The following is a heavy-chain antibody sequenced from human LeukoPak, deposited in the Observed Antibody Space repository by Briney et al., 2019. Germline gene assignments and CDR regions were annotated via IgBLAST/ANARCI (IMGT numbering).Heavy chain of an antibody. D-gene: IGHD3-9*01. CDR2: IRYDGSIK. CDR3: ARGAWYNILTGFKIAEKNFDY. J-gene: IGHJ4*02. Sequence: GGSLRLSCAASGFTFSNYGMHWLRQAPGKGLEWVTFIRYDGSIKYFSDSVKGRFTISRDNSKNTLYLQMNSLRGEDTAVYYCARGAWYNILTGFKIAEKNFDYWGQGTLVTVSS. CDR1: GFTFSNYG. V-gene: IGHV3-30*02.